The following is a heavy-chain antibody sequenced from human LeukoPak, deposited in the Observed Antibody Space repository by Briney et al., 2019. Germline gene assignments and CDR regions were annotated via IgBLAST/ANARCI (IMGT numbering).Heavy chain of an antibody. J-gene: IGHJ6*03. CDR2: INSDGSST. CDR3: ARSAAAGFSYYSCYLDV. V-gene: IGHV3-74*01. Sequence: GGSLRLSCAASGFTFSSYSMNWVRQAPGKGLVWVSRINSDGSSTTYADSVKGRFTISRDNAKNTLYLQMNSLRAEDTAVYYCARSAAAGFSYYSCYLDVWGKGTTVTIFS. D-gene: IGHD6-13*01. CDR1: GFTFSSYS.